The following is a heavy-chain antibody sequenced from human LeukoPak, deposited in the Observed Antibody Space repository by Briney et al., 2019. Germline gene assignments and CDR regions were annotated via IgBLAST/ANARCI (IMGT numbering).Heavy chain of an antibody. CDR1: GFTFNDYW. CDR3: ARDFFAFGGVIALLDY. Sequence: GGSLRLSCVASGFTFNDYWMSWVRQAPGKGPEWVANIKLDGSEKYYVDSVKGRFTISRDNAKKSLYLQMNSLRDEDTAVYYCARDFFAFGGVIALLDYWGQGTLVTVSS. J-gene: IGHJ4*02. D-gene: IGHD3-16*02. CDR2: IKLDGSEK. V-gene: IGHV3-7*01.